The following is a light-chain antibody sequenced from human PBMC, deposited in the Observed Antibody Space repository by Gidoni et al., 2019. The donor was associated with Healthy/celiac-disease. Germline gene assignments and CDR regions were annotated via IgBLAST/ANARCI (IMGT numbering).Light chain of an antibody. Sequence: EIVLTQSPATLSLSPGERATLSCRASQSVSTFLAWYQQKPGQAPRLLIYDASDRATGIPARFSGRGSGTDFTLTISRLEPEDFAVYYCQQRSSWPVLTFGGGTKVEIK. V-gene: IGKV3-11*01. J-gene: IGKJ4*01. CDR1: QSVSTF. CDR3: QQRSSWPVLT. CDR2: DAS.